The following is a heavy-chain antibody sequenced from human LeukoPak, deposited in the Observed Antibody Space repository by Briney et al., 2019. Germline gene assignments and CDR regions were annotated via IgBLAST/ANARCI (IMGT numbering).Heavy chain of an antibody. V-gene: IGHV1-69*04. CDR2: IIPILGIA. Sequence: AASVKVSCKASGGTFSSYAISWVRQAPGQGLEWMGRIIPILGIANYAQKFQGRVTITADKSTSTAYMELSSLRSEDTAVYYCARDLARELLTGYYGMDVWGQGTTVTVSS. CDR3: ARDLARELLTGYYGMDV. J-gene: IGHJ6*02. D-gene: IGHD1-26*01. CDR1: GGTFSSYA.